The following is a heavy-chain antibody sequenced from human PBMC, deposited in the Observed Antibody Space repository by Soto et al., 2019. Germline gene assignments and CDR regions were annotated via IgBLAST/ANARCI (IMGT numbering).Heavy chain of an antibody. Sequence: GGSLRLSCAASGFTFSNYAMSWVRQAPGKGLEWVSGIGGSGGSTYYADSVKGRFTISRDSSQNTLYLQMNSLRAEDTAVYYCAKALDSSTWGVAYWGQGTLVTVSS. CDR3: AKALDSSTWGVAY. CDR2: IGGSGGST. D-gene: IGHD2-2*01. J-gene: IGHJ4*02. CDR1: GFTFSNYA. V-gene: IGHV3-23*01.